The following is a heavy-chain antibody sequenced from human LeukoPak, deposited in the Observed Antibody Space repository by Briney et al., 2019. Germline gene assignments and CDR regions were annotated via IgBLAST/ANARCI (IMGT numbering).Heavy chain of an antibody. CDR2: IYYSGSI. CDR3: ARENPSGYYNRPIDY. J-gene: IGHJ4*02. CDR1: GASISGYY. Sequence: PSETLSLICTISGASISGYYWSWIRQPPGKGLEWIGDIYYSGSIKYNPSLKSRVTMSVDTSKNQFSLKLSSVTAADTAIYYCARENPSGYYNRPIDYWGQGTLVTVSS. V-gene: IGHV4-59*01. D-gene: IGHD3-22*01.